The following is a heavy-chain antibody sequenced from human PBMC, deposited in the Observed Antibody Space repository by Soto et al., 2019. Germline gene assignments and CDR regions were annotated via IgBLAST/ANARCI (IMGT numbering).Heavy chain of an antibody. Sequence: GGSLRLSCAASGFTFSSYWMSWVRQAPGKGLEWVAKIKQDGSEKYYVDSVKGRFTISRDNAENSLYLQMNSLRAEDTAVSSCAWARDVWSGDALDIWGQGTMVTVSS. D-gene: IGHD3-3*01. CDR2: IKQDGSEK. CDR1: GFTFSSYW. V-gene: IGHV3-7*04. J-gene: IGHJ3*02. CDR3: AWARDVWSGDALDI.